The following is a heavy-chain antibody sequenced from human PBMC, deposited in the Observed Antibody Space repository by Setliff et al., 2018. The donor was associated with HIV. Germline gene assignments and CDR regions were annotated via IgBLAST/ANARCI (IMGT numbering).Heavy chain of an antibody. Sequence: GGSLRLSWSPSGFTFSYYGMHWVRQAPGKGLEWVAFIRYDDTYKYYADSVKGRFTISRDNSKNTLYLQMNSLRAEDTAVYYCTKNLYRSPWSPLDYWGQGTLVTVSS. CDR1: GFTFSYYG. CDR3: TKNLYRSPWSPLDY. V-gene: IGHV3-30*02. J-gene: IGHJ4*02. D-gene: IGHD6-19*01. CDR2: IRYDDTYK.